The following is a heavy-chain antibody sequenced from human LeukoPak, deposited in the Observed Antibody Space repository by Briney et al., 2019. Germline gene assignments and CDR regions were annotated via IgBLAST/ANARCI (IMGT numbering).Heavy chain of an antibody. V-gene: IGHV3-23*01. CDR3: AKGRYCSGGSCYSEYFDY. CDR2: ISGSGGST. D-gene: IGHD2-15*01. Sequence: PGGSLRLSCAASGFTFSSYAMSWVRQAPGKGLERVSAISGSGGSTYYADSVKGRFTISRDNSKNTLYLQMNSLRAEDTAVYYCAKGRYCSGGSCYSEYFDYWGQGTLVTVSS. CDR1: GFTFSSYA. J-gene: IGHJ4*02.